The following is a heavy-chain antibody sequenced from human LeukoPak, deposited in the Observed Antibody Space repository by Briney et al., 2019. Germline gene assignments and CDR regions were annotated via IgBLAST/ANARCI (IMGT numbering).Heavy chain of an antibody. CDR2: ISSSSYI. J-gene: IGHJ4*02. V-gene: IGHV3-21*01. Sequence: GGSLRLSCAASGFTFSSYSMNWVRQAPGKGLEWVSSISSSSYIYYADSVKGRFTISRDNAKNSLYLQMNSLRAEDTAVYASKTETVRGVIWYYFDYWGQGTLVTVSS. CDR3: KTETVRGVIWYYFDY. D-gene: IGHD3-10*02. CDR1: GFTFSSYS.